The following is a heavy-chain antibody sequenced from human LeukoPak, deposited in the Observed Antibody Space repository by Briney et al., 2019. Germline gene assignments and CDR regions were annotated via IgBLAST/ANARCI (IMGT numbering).Heavy chain of an antibody. D-gene: IGHD6-13*01. Sequence: GGSLRLSCAASGFTFSSYGMHWVRQAPGKGLEWVAVISYDGSNKYYADSVKGRFTISRDNSKNTLYLQMNSLRAEDTAVYYCAKGAAAGTRLRESMWFDPWGQGTLVTVSS. CDR1: GFTFSSYG. V-gene: IGHV3-30*18. CDR3: AKGAAAGTRLRESMWFDP. CDR2: ISYDGSNK. J-gene: IGHJ5*02.